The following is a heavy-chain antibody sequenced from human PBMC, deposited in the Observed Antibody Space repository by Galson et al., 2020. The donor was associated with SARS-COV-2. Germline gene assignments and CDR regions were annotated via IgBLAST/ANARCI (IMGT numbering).Heavy chain of an antibody. CDR2: ISAYNGDT. D-gene: IGHD1-26*01. CDR3: ARESTILGIPGSSQRCFGY. CDR1: GYTFTSYG. J-gene: IGHJ4*02. V-gene: IGHV1-18*01. Sequence: ASVKVSCKASGYTFTSYGYSWLRQAPGQGLEWMGWISAYNGDTNFAQRFQGRVTMTTDTSTNTASMELGSLTSDDTAVYYCARESTILGIPGSSQRCFGYCGQGILVTVAS.